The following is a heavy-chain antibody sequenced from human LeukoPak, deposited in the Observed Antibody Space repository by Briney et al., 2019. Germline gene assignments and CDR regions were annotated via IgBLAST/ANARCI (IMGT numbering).Heavy chain of an antibody. CDR3: ATPTNTTMDEPDGFDI. D-gene: IGHD5-18*01. V-gene: IGHV1-69*02. Sequence: GASVKVSCKTSGGTFSSYTISWVRQAPGQGREWMGRVIPILGIANYAQKFQGRVTLTADKSTSTAYMELSSLRSEDTAVYYCATPTNTTMDEPDGFDIWGQGTMVTVSS. CDR2: VIPILGIA. J-gene: IGHJ3*02. CDR1: GGTFSSYT.